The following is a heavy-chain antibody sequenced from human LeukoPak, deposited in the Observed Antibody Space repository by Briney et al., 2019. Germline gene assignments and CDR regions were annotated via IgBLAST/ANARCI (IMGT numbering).Heavy chain of an antibody. D-gene: IGHD2-15*01. J-gene: IGHJ4*02. Sequence: SETLSLTCTVPGDSISGYYWTWIRQPPGKGLEWIGYIYYSGSINYNPSLKSRLTISVDTSKNQFSLKLSSVTAADTAVYYCARLRGNCFPDYWGQGTLGTVSS. V-gene: IGHV4-59*01. CDR2: IYYSGSI. CDR3: ARLRGNCFPDY. CDR1: GDSISGYY.